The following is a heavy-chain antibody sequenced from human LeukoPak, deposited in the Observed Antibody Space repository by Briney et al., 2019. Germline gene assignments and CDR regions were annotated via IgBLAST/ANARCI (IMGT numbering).Heavy chain of an antibody. Sequence: GGSLRLSCAASGFTFSDYYMSWIRQAPGKGLEWVSYISSSGSTIYYADSVKGRFTISRDNAKNSLYLQMNSLRAEDTAVYYCARNGLDYYDSSGYLAGLDYWGQGTLVTVSS. CDR1: GFTFSDYY. V-gene: IGHV3-11*01. J-gene: IGHJ4*02. D-gene: IGHD3-22*01. CDR2: ISSSGSTI. CDR3: ARNGLDYYDSSGYLAGLDY.